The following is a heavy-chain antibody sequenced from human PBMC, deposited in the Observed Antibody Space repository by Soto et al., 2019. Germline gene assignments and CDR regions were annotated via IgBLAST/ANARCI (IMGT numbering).Heavy chain of an antibody. Sequence: SETLSLTCTVSGGSISSGGYYWSWIRQHPGKGLEWIGYIYYSGSTYYNPSLKSRVTISVDTSKNQFSLKLSSVTAADTAVYYCARDVGDYSGWFDPWGQGTLVTVSS. CDR3: ARDVGDYSGWFDP. V-gene: IGHV4-31*03. D-gene: IGHD5-12*01. CDR2: IYYSGST. CDR1: GGSISSGGYY. J-gene: IGHJ5*02.